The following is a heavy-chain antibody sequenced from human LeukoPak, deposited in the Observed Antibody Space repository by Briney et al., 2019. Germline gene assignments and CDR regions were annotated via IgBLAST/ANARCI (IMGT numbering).Heavy chain of an antibody. Sequence: GGSLRLSCSASGFTFSAYFMHWVRQAPGKGLEYVSSISSNEYDTYYADSVKGRFTISRDNSKDTLFLQMSSLRAEDTAVYYCVKDLNGTWSFDYWGQGTLVTVSS. D-gene: IGHD2-8*01. CDR3: VKDLNGTWSFDY. J-gene: IGHJ4*02. V-gene: IGHV3-64D*06. CDR2: ISSNEYDT. CDR1: GFTFSAYF.